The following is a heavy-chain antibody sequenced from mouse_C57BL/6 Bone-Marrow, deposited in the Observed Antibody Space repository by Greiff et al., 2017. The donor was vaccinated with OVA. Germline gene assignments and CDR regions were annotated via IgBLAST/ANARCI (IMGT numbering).Heavy chain of an antibody. D-gene: IGHD1-1*01. J-gene: IGHJ2*01. CDR2: IYPSDSET. Sequence: VQLQQPGAELVRPGSSVKLSCKASGYTFTSYWLDWVKQRPGQGLEWIGNIYPSDSETHYDQKFKDKAKLTVDKSSSTAYMQLSSLTSEDSAVYYCARDYGSSYYFDYWGQGTTLTVSS. CDR1: GYTFTSYW. CDR3: ARDYGSSYYFDY. V-gene: IGHV1-61*01.